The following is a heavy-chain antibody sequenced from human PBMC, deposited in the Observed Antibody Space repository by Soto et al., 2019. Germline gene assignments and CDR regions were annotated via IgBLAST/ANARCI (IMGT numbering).Heavy chain of an antibody. J-gene: IGHJ4*02. V-gene: IGHV3-9*01. CDR2: ISWNSGSI. Sequence: EVQLVESGGGLVQPGRSLRLSCAASGFTFDDYAMHWVRQAPGKGLEWVSGISWNSGSIGYADSVKGRFTISRDNAKNSLYLERNSLRAEDTSLYYCAKASGLDILTGYAVCWGQGTLVNVSS. CDR3: AKASGLDILTGYAVC. CDR1: GFTFDDYA. D-gene: IGHD3-9*01.